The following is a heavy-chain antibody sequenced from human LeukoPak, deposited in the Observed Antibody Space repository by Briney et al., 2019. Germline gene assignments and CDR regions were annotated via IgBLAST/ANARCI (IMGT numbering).Heavy chain of an antibody. D-gene: IGHD5-24*01. CDR2: IMPLFGTA. CDR1: GGTFNSYA. J-gene: IGHJ6*03. Sequence: SVKVSCKASGGTFNSYAISWVRQAPGQGLEWMGGIMPLFGTANYAPEFQGRVTFTTDESASTAYMEVSSLRSEDTAVYYCASGSLGDGYGVGDYYQYMDVWGKGTTVTVSS. CDR3: ASGSLGDGYGVGDYYQYMDV. V-gene: IGHV1-69*05.